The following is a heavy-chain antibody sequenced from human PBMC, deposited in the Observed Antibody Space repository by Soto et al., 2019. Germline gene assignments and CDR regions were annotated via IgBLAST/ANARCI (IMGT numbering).Heavy chain of an antibody. CDR3: ARGYIPHCSSTSCYYQLDY. CDR2: IYYSGST. V-gene: IGHV4-31*03. CDR1: GGSISSGGYY. Sequence: QVQLQESGPGLVKPSQTLSLTCTVSGGSISSGGYYWSWIRQHPGKGLEWIGYIYYSGSTYYNPSLKSRVTISVDTSKNQFSLKLSSVTAADTAVYYCARGYIPHCSSTSCYYQLDYWGQGTLVTVSS. J-gene: IGHJ4*02. D-gene: IGHD2-2*01.